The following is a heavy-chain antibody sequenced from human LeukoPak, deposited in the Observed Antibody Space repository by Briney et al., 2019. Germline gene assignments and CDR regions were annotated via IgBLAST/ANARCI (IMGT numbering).Heavy chain of an antibody. CDR3: ARDFGGRSYSGNYFDY. D-gene: IGHD1-26*01. CDR2: IYTSGST. V-gene: IGHV4-4*07. J-gene: IGHJ4*02. Sequence: PSETLSLTCAVYGGSFSGYYWSWIRQPAGKGLEWIGRIYTSGSTNYNPSLKSRVTMSVDTSKNQFSLKLSSVTAADTAVYYCARDFGGRSYSGNYFDYWGQGTLVTVSS. CDR1: GGSFSGYY.